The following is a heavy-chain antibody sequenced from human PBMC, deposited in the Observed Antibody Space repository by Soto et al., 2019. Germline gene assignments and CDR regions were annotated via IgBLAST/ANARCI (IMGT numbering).Heavy chain of an antibody. Sequence: GGSLRLSCAASGFTFSSYGMHWVRQAPGKGLEWVAVIWYDGSNKYYADSVKGRFTISRDNSKNTLYLQMNSLRAEDTAVYYWARVDEYNWRVYYYYGMDVWGQGTTVTVSS. CDR2: IWYDGSNK. J-gene: IGHJ6*02. CDR3: ARVDEYNWRVYYYYGMDV. D-gene: IGHD1-20*01. CDR1: GFTFSSYG. V-gene: IGHV3-33*08.